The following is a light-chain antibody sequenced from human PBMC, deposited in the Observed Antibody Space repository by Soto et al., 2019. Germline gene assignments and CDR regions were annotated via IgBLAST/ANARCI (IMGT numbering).Light chain of an antibody. J-gene: IGKJ5*01. V-gene: IGKV3-20*01. Sequence: IVITQSPYTLSVSPGERATLSCRASQSVSIDLAWYQQTPGQAPRLLISGASRRATGIPDRFSGAGSGTDFTLTISRLEPEDFALYYCQQHDILPITFGQGTRLEIK. CDR3: QQHDILPIT. CDR1: QSVSID. CDR2: GAS.